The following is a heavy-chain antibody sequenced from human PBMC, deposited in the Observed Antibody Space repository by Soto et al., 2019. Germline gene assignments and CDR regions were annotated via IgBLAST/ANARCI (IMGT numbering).Heavy chain of an antibody. CDR2: MNPNSGNT. Sequence: ASVKVSCKASGYTFTSYDISWVRQATGQGLEWMGWMNPNSGNTGYAQKFQGRVTMTRNTSISTAYMELSSLRSEDTAVYYCASQPSLITIFGVVIRGTDAFDIWGQGTMVTVSS. V-gene: IGHV1-8*01. CDR3: ASQPSLITIFGVVIRGTDAFDI. J-gene: IGHJ3*02. D-gene: IGHD3-3*01. CDR1: GYTFTSYD.